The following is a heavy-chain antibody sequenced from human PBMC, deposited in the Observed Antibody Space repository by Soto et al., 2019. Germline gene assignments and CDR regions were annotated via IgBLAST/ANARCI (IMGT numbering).Heavy chain of an antibody. CDR3: ARVYYDFWSGYRREPYNWFDP. Sequence: SETLSLTCTVSGGSISSGGYYWSWIRQHPGKGLEWIGYIYYSGSTYYNPSLKSRVTISVDTSKNQYSLKLRSVTAADTAFYYCARVYYDFWSGYRREPYNWFDPWGQGTLVTVSS. V-gene: IGHV4-31*03. D-gene: IGHD3-3*01. CDR2: IYYSGST. CDR1: GGSISSGGYY. J-gene: IGHJ5*02.